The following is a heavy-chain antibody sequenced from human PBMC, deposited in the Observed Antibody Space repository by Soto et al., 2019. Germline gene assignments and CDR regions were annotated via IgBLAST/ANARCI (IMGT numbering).Heavy chain of an antibody. CDR3: ARDREGSSSWSLWFDP. CDR2: IIPIFGTA. CDR1: GGTFSSYA. D-gene: IGHD6-13*01. V-gene: IGHV1-69*13. Sequence: SVKVSCKASGGTFSSYAISWVRQAPGQGLEWMGGIIPIFGTANYAQKFQGRVTITADESTSTACMELSSLRSEDTAVYYCARDREGSSSWSLWFDPWGQGTLVTVSS. J-gene: IGHJ5*02.